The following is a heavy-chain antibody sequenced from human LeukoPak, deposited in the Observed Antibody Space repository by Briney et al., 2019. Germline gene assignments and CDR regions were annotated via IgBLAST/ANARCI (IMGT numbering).Heavy chain of an antibody. D-gene: IGHD3-10*01. J-gene: IGHJ4*02. CDR2: ISSSGSTI. CDR1: GFTFSDYY. CDR3: ARENRITMVRGIDY. Sequence: PGGSLRLSCAASGFTFSDYYMSWIRQAPGKGLEWVSYISSSGSTICYAYSVKGRFTISRDNAKNSLYLQMNSLRAEDTAVYYCARENRITMVRGIDYWGQGTLVTVSS. V-gene: IGHV3-11*04.